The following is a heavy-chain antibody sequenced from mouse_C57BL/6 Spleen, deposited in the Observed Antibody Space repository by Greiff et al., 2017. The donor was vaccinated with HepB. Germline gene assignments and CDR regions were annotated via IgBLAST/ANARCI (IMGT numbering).Heavy chain of an antibody. J-gene: IGHJ3*01. V-gene: IGHV1-82*01. D-gene: IGHD3-2*02. CDR3: ATDSSGYGWFAY. CDR2: IYPGDGDT. CDR1: GYAFSSSW. Sequence: VQVVESGPELVKPGASVKISCKASGYAFSSSWMNWVKQRPGKGLEWIGRIYPGDGDTNYNGKFKGKATLTADKSSSTAYMQLSSLTSEDSAVYFCATDSSGYGWFAYWGQGTLVTVSA.